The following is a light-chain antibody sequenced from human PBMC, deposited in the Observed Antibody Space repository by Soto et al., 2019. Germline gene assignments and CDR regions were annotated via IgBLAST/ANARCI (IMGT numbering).Light chain of an antibody. CDR2: ATS. V-gene: IGKV1-6*01. Sequence: AIQMTQSPSSLSASVGDRVTITCRASQDIRTELGWYQQKPGNAPKLLIYATSILQSGVPSRFSGIGSGTDFTLTISRLQPEDFATYYCLQDYSYPRTFGQGTKVDIK. CDR1: QDIRTE. J-gene: IGKJ1*01. CDR3: LQDYSYPRT.